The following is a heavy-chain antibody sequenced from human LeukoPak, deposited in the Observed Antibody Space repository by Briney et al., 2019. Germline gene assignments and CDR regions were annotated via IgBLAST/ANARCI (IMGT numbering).Heavy chain of an antibody. V-gene: IGHV3-7*01. J-gene: IGHJ5*02. CDR1: GFTFRSYW. CDR3: ARWARYCSSGSCYSWFDP. Sequence: GGSLRLSCAASGFTFRSYWMSWVRQAPGKGLEWVANMKLDGSEEYYVDSVKGRFTISSGNAKNSLYLQMNSLRVDDTAVYYCARWARYCSSGSCYSWFDPWGQGTLVTVSS. D-gene: IGHD2-15*01. CDR2: MKLDGSEE.